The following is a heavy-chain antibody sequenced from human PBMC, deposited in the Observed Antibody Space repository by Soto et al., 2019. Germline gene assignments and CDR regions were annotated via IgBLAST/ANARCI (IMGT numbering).Heavy chain of an antibody. CDR3: ARDGLGDCSSTSCYGDDAFDI. CDR2: ISAYNGNT. D-gene: IGHD2-2*01. V-gene: IGHV1-18*01. CDR1: GYTFTSYG. Sequence: ASVKVSCKASGYTFTSYGISWVRQAPGQGLEWMGWISAYNGNTNYAQKLQGRVTMTTDTSTSTAYMELRSLRSDDTAVYYCARDGLGDCSSTSCYGDDAFDIWGQGTMVTVSS. J-gene: IGHJ3*02.